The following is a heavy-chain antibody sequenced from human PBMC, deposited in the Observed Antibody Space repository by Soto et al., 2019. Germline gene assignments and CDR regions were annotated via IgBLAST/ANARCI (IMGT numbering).Heavy chain of an antibody. CDR1: GGSISFYY. J-gene: IGHJ5*02. CDR2: IYYSGST. V-gene: IGHV4-59*08. D-gene: IGHD1-26*01. CDR3: TTQEVGGSYVYTFDP. Sequence: SETLSLTCTVSGGSISFYYWSWIRQPPGKGLEWIGYIYYSGSTNYNPSLKSRVTISVDTSKNQFSLKLSSVTAADTAVYYCTTQEVGGSYVYTFDPWGQGTLVTVSS.